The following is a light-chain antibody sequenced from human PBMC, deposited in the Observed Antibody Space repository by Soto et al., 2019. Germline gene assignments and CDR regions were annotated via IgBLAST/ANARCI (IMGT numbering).Light chain of an antibody. Sequence: EIVFTQSPGTQSLSPGERGTLSCRASQSVRSGYLAWYQQKPGQAPRLIIYGASTRATGIPARFSGSGSGTEFTLTISSLQSEDFAVYFCHQYNNWPPITFGQGTRLEIK. CDR3: HQYNNWPPIT. CDR2: GAS. V-gene: IGKV3-15*01. J-gene: IGKJ5*01. CDR1: QSVRSGY.